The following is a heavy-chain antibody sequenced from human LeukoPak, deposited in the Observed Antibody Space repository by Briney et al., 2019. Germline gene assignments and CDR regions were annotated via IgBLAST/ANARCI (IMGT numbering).Heavy chain of an antibody. V-gene: IGHV4-61*01. D-gene: IGHD3-10*01. CDR2: SYYTEST. Sequence: PSETLPLTCTVSGGSVSSGTYYWSWIRQPPGKGLEWIGYSYYTESTNYNPSLKSRLTISVDTSKNQFSLKLSSVTAADTAVYYCARRGGSGRSFDYWGQGTLVTVSS. CDR3: ARRGGSGRSFDY. J-gene: IGHJ4*02. CDR1: GGSVSSGTYY.